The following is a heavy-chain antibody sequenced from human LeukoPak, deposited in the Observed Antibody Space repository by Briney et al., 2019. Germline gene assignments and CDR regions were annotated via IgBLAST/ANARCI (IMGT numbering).Heavy chain of an antibody. V-gene: IGHV1-46*01. CDR2: INPSGGST. CDR1: GYTFTGYY. Sequence: ASVKVSCKASGYTFTGYYMHWVRQAPGQGLEWMGIINPSGGSTSYAEKFQGRVTMTRDTSTSTVYMELSSLRSEDTAVYYCARGGVIRPLWYWGQGTLVTVSS. J-gene: IGHJ4*02. D-gene: IGHD3-10*01. CDR3: ARGGVIRPLWY.